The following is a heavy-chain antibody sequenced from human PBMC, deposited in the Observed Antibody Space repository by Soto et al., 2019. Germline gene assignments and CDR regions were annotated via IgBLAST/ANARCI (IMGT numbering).Heavy chain of an antibody. CDR2: INHSGST. D-gene: IGHD3-9*01. CDR1: GGSFSGYY. V-gene: IGHV4-34*01. J-gene: IGHJ3*02. CDR3: ARGPGYYDILTGYYNSAFDI. Sequence: SETLSLTCAVYGGSFSGYYWSWIRQPPGKGLEWIGEINHSGSTNYNPSLKSRVTISVDTSKNQFSLKLSSVTAADTAVYYCARGPGYYDILTGYYNSAFDIWGQGTMVTVSS.